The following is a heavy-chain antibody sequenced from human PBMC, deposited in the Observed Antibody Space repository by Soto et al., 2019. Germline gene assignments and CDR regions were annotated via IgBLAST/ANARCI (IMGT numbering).Heavy chain of an antibody. CDR2: IYYTGNTYYST. CDR1: GGSISSGDYY. CDR3: VSAVRFEALDI. D-gene: IGHD6-6*01. Sequence: QVQLQESGPGLVKPSQTLSLTCTVSGGSISSGDYYWSWIRQPPGKGLEWIGYIYYTGNTYYSTYYNPSLKSRVSISVDTSKNQFSLKLSSVTAADTAVYYCVSAVRFEALDIWGKGTMVTVSS. J-gene: IGHJ3*02. V-gene: IGHV4-30-4*01.